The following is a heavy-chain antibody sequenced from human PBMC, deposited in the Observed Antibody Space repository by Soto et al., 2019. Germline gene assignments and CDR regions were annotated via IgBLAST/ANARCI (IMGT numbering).Heavy chain of an antibody. CDR2: TYYRSRWFT. Sequence: VQLQQSGPGLVKPSQTLSLNCAISGDSVSSNRAAWGWIRLSPSRGLEWPGRTYYRSRWFTDYADSVKSRITINPDTYRNQFSLQLNSVTPEDTAVYYCAREDSAATNGAFDMWGPGTMVTVSS. CDR1: GDSVSSNRAA. J-gene: IGHJ3*02. D-gene: IGHD2-8*01. CDR3: AREDSAATNGAFDM. V-gene: IGHV6-1*01.